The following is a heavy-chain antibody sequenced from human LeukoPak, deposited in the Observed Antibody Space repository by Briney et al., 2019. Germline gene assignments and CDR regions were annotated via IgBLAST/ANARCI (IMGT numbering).Heavy chain of an antibody. V-gene: IGHV1-2*06. CDR3: ARDTYDFWSGYYNHFDY. CDR2: INPNSGGT. J-gene: IGHJ4*02. D-gene: IGHD3-3*01. CDR1: GYTFTGYY. Sequence: ASVKVSCKASGYTFTGYYMHWVRQAPGQGLEWMGRINPNSGGTNYAQKFQGRVTMTRDTSISTAYMGLSRLRSDDTAVYYCARDTYDFWSGYYNHFDYWGQGTLVTVSS.